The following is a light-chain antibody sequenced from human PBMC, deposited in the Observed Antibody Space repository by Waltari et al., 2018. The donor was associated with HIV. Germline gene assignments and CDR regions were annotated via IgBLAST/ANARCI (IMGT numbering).Light chain of an antibody. CDR2: EVS. J-gene: IGLJ1*01. CDR3: SSYTSRDTFV. V-gene: IGLV2-14*01. Sequence: QSALTQPAAVSGSPGQSITISCTGARGDVGTYTYVSWYQQLPGKAPKLIIYEVSNRPSGLSNRFSGSKSGNTASLTISGLQAEDEGYYYCSSYTSRDTFVFGTGTEVTVL. CDR1: RGDVGTYTY.